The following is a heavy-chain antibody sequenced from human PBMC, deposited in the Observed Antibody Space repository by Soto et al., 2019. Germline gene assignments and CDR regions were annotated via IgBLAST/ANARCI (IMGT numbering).Heavy chain of an antibody. CDR1: GGTFSSYA. Sequence: QIQLVQSGAEVKKPGSSVKVSCKASGGTFSSYAINWVRQAPGQGLEWVGGIVAIFGTRNYAQQFQDRVTFTADESTTTASMELNSLISEDMAVYYCARSYGSGTYGNLDPWGQGTLVTVSS. V-gene: IGHV1-69*01. D-gene: IGHD3-10*01. J-gene: IGHJ5*02. CDR3: ARSYGSGTYGNLDP. CDR2: IVAIFGTR.